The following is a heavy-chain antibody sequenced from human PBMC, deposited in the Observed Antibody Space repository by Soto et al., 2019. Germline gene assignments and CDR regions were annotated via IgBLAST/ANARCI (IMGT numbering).Heavy chain of an antibody. CDR2: FPDGGSDP. CDR3: ARAECSSPDCLTAYYSYGLDV. CDR1: DFALNSLA. J-gene: IGHJ6*02. Sequence: PGGSLRLSCEASDFALNSLAMTWVRQAPGKGLEWVSSFPDGGSDPSYADSVKGRFTISRDNSRNSLFLQMNSLRAEDTAVYYCARAECSSPDCLTAYYSYGLDVWGQGSTVTVSS. V-gene: IGHV3-23*01. D-gene: IGHD3-9*01.